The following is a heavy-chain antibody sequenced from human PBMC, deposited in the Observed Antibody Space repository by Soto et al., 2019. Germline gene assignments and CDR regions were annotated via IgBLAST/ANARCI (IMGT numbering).Heavy chain of an antibody. CDR1: GYTFTNYD. V-gene: IGHV1-8*01. D-gene: IGHD3-22*01. CDR2: MNPNSGNT. CDR3: ARGQTDYYDSSGQSDVLID. Sequence: QVQLVQSGAEVKKPGASVKVSCEASGYTFTNYDINWVRQAPGQGLEWMGWMNPNSGNTAYAQKFQGRVTMTRNTSISTAHMELSSLRSEDTAMYYCARGQTDYYDSSGQSDVLIDWGQGTLVTVSS. J-gene: IGHJ1*01.